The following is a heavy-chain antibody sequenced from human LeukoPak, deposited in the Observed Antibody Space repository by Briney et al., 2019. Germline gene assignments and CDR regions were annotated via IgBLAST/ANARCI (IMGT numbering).Heavy chain of an antibody. J-gene: IGHJ4*02. CDR1: GFTFSSNY. Sequence: PGGSLRLSCAASGFTFSSNYMSWVRQAPGKGLEWVSVIYSGGSTYYADSVEGRFTISRDNSKNTLYLQMNSLRAEDTAVYYCARVPTTVTTVYFDYWGQGTLVTVSS. CDR3: ARVPTTVTTVYFDY. D-gene: IGHD4-17*01. CDR2: IYSGGST. V-gene: IGHV3-53*01.